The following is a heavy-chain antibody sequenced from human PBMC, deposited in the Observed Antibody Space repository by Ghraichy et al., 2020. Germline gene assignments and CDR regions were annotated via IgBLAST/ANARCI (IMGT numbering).Heavy chain of an antibody. CDR3: ARDATSSAWGFDY. CDR1: GFTFSSYA. V-gene: IGHV3-48*02. J-gene: IGHJ4*02. D-gene: IGHD6-19*01. Sequence: GESLNISCAASGFTFSSYAMNWVRQAPGKGLEWVSYVSGSSSSVYYADSVKGRFTISRDNAKNSLYLQMDSLRDEDKAVYYCARDATSSAWGFDYWGQGALVTVSS. CDR2: VSGSSSSV.